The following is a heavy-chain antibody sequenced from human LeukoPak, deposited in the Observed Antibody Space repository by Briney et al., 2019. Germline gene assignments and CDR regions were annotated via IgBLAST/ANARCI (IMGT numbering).Heavy chain of an antibody. J-gene: IGHJ4*02. Sequence: GGSLTLSCPASGFTFSSNYMTWVRQAPGKGLQWVSVIYSGGGTYYAESVKGRCTISRDNSKNTLHLQMNSLRPEDTAVYYCARDSVVDTRDYWGQGTLVTVS. CDR3: ARDSVVDTRDY. CDR2: IYSGGGT. CDR1: GFTFSSNY. V-gene: IGHV3-53*05. D-gene: IGHD3-22*01.